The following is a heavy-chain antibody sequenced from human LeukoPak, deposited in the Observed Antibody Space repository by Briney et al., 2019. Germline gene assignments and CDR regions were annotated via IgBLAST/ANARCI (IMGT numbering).Heavy chain of an antibody. Sequence: SETLSLTCTVSGYSISSGYYWGWIRQPPGKGLEWIGEIYHSGSTNYNPSLKSRVTISVDKSKNQFSLKLSSVTAADTAVYYCALYRYCSGGSCYSSWFDPWGQGTLVTVSS. D-gene: IGHD2-15*01. CDR3: ALYRYCSGGSCYSSWFDP. J-gene: IGHJ5*02. CDR2: IYHSGST. V-gene: IGHV4-38-2*02. CDR1: GYSISSGYY.